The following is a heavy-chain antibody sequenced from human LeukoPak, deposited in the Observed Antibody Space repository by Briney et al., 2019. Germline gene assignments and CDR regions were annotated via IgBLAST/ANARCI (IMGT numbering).Heavy chain of an antibody. CDR3: ARDLSAMVRGGAFDI. CDR1: GFTFSSYS. Sequence: PGGSLRLSCAASGFTFSSYSMNWVRQAPGKGLEWVSSISSSSSYIYYADSVKGRFTISRDNAKNSLYLQMNSLSAEDTAVYYCARDLSAMVRGGAFDIWGQGTMVTVSS. CDR2: ISSSSSYI. J-gene: IGHJ3*02. V-gene: IGHV3-21*01. D-gene: IGHD3-10*01.